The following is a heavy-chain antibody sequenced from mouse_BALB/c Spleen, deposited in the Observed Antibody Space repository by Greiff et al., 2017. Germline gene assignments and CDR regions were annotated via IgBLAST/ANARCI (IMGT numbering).Heavy chain of an antibody. CDR3: TRWGTTVGDY. CDR2: INPSNGGT. CDR1: GYTFTSYY. D-gene: IGHD1-1*01. Sequence: QVQLQQSGAELVKPGASVKLSCKASGYTFTSYYMYWVKQRPGQGLEWIGEINPSNGGTNFNEKFKSKATLTVDKSSSTAYMQLSSLTSEDSAVYYCTRWGTTVGDYWGQGTTLTVSS. V-gene: IGHV1S81*02. J-gene: IGHJ2*01.